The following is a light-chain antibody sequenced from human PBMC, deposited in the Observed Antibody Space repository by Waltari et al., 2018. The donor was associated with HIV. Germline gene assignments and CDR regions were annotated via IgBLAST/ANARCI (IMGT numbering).Light chain of an antibody. CDR2: EDN. CDR3: QSYDRNSWV. V-gene: IGLV6-57*03. CDR1: RGSIASNY. Sequence: NSMLTQPHSVSESPGMTVTISCTRSRGSIASNYVQWYQQRPGSAPTTVICEDNQRPSGVPDRFSGSIDISSNSASLTFSGLKTEDEADYYCQSYDRNSWVFGGGTKLTVL. J-gene: IGLJ3*02.